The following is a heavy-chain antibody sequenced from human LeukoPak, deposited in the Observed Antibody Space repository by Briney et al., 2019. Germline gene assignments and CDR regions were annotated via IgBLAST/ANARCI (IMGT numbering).Heavy chain of an antibody. J-gene: IGHJ4*02. CDR3: ARALHIRRPHFDS. V-gene: IGHV1-2*02. CDR2: INPNTGVT. Sequence: GAPVKVSCKTSVYTFTDYCMHWVRQAPGQGLEWMGWINPNTGVTNYAQKFQGRVTMTRDTSITTAYMDLTRLRSDDTAVYFCARALHIRRPHFDSWGQGILVTVSS. CDR1: VYTFTDYC. D-gene: IGHD1-14*01.